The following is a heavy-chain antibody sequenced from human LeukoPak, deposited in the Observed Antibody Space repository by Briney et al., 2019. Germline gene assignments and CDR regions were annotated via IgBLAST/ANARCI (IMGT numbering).Heavy chain of an antibody. Sequence: GESLKISCKGSGYSFTSYWIGWVRQMPGKGLEWMGIIYPGDSDTRYSPSFQGQVTISADKSISTAYLQWSSLKASDTAMYYCARQRRLLHNSYYYFMDVWGKGTTVTVSS. CDR2: IYPGDSDT. V-gene: IGHV5-51*01. CDR1: GYSFTSYW. CDR3: ARQRRLLHNSYYYFMDV. D-gene: IGHD3-22*01. J-gene: IGHJ6*03.